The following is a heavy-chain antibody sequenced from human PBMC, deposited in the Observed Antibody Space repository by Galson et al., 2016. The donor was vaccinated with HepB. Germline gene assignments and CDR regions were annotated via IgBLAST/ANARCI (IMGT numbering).Heavy chain of an antibody. D-gene: IGHD1-26*01. CDR1: GFTFRNFG. J-gene: IGHJ3*02. CDR3: VKDLGVGTTTTDAFDI. CDR2: VSFDGLKT. Sequence: SLRLSCAASGFTFRNFGIHWVHQAPGKGLEWVAVVSFDGLKTLYVGSVSGRLTISRDNSKNTAYLQMNYLRPDDTAVYYCVKDLGVGTTTTDAFDIWGQGTMVAVSS. V-gene: IGHV3-30*18.